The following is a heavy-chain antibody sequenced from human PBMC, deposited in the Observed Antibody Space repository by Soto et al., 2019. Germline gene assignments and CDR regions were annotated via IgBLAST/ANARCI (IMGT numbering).Heavy chain of an antibody. Sequence: ASVKVSCKTSGYTFTTYDITWVRQAPGQGLEWMGWISTFNGNTKYEEKLQDRVTMTTDTFTTTAYMELRSLGSDDTAVYYCARGYCADDICYYFDFWGQGTLVTVSS. CDR1: GYTFTTYD. CDR2: ISTFNGNT. D-gene: IGHD2-8*01. CDR3: ARGYCADDICYYFDF. V-gene: IGHV1-18*01. J-gene: IGHJ4*02.